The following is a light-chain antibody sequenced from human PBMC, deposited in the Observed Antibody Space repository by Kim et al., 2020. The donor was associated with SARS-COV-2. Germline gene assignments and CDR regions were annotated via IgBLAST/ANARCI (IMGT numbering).Light chain of an antibody. CDR2: YDS. V-gene: IGLV3-21*04. J-gene: IGLJ3*02. Sequence: SYELTQPPSVSVAPGKTARITCGGNNIGSKSVHWYQQKPGQAPVLVIYYDSDRPSGIPERFSGSNSGNTATLTISRVEAGDEADYYCQEWGSSSEHLYWV. CDR1: NIGSKS. CDR3: QEWGSSSEHLYWV.